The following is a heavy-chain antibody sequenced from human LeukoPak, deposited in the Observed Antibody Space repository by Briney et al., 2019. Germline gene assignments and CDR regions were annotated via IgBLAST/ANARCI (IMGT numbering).Heavy chain of an antibody. CDR1: GGSISSSSYY. CDR2: IYYSGST. J-gene: IGHJ6*03. CDR3: ARGEYSSSWYDNYYYYMDV. D-gene: IGHD6-13*01. V-gene: IGHV4-39*07. Sequence: PSETLSLTCTASGGSISSSSYYWGWIRQPPGKGLEWIGSIYYSGSTYYNPSLKSRVTISVDTSKNQFSLKLSSVTAADTAVYYCARGEYSSSWYDNYYYYMDVWGKGTTVTVSS.